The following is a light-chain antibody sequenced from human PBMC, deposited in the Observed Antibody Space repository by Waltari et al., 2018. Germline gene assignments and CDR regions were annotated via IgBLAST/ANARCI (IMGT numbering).Light chain of an antibody. J-gene: IGLJ1*01. CDR2: DVS. CDR1: SSDVGASNY. CDR3: SSFTGSSTYV. Sequence: QSALTQPASMSGSPGQSIPTSSTGTSSDVGASNYVSWYQQHPGKAPKLMIYDVSNRPSGVSNRFSGSKSGNTASLTISGLRAEEETNYYCSSFTGSSTYVFGTGTQVTVL. V-gene: IGLV2-14*01.